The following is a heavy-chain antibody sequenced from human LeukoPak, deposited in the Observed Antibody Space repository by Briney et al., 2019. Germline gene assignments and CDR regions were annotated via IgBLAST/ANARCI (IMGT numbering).Heavy chain of an antibody. CDR3: AKDWGAYYDSSGFYSGDFDY. CDR2: ISGDGGST. D-gene: IGHD3-22*01. CDR1: GFTFDDYA. J-gene: IGHJ4*02. Sequence: GGSLRLSCAASGFTFDDYAMHWVRQAPWKGLEWVSLISGDGGSTYYADSVKGRFTISRDNSKNSLYLQMNSLRTEDTALYYCAKDWGAYYDSSGFYSGDFDYWGQGTLVTVSS. V-gene: IGHV3-43*02.